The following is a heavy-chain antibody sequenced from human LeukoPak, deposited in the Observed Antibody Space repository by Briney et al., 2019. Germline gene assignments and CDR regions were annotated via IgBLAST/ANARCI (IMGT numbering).Heavy chain of an antibody. D-gene: IGHD6-19*01. Sequence: GASVKVSCKASGGTFSSYTISWVRQAPGQGLEWMGRIIPILGIANYAQKFQGRVTITADKSTSTAYMELSSLRPEDTAVYYCARGRQVAVAGTLDYWGQGTLVTVSS. J-gene: IGHJ4*02. CDR3: ARGRQVAVAGTLDY. V-gene: IGHV1-69*02. CDR1: GGTFSSYT. CDR2: IIPILGIA.